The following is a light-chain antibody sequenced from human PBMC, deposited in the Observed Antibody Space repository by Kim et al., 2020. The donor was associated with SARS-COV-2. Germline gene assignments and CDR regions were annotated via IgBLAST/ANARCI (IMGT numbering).Light chain of an antibody. CDR1: QSVSSN. J-gene: IGKJ2*01. V-gene: IGKV3-15*01. Sequence: EIVMTQSPATLSVSPGERATLSCRASQSVSSNLAWYQQKPGQAPRLLIYGASTRATGIPARFSGSGSGTEFTLTISSLQSEDFAVYYCQQYNNWPPYTFGQGTKQEI. CDR2: GAS. CDR3: QQYNNWPPYT.